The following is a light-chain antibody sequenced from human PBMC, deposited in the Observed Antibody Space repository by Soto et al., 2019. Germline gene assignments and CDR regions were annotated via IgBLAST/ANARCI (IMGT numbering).Light chain of an antibody. Sequence: QSALTQPASVSGSPGQSITISWTGTSSDVGGYNHVSWYQQHPGEAPKLMIYEVSDRPSGVSNRFSGSKSGNTASLTISGLQAEDEADYYCSSYTSSFNWVFGGGTKLTVL. CDR1: SSDVGGYNH. CDR3: SSYTSSFNWV. CDR2: EVS. V-gene: IGLV2-14*01. J-gene: IGLJ3*02.